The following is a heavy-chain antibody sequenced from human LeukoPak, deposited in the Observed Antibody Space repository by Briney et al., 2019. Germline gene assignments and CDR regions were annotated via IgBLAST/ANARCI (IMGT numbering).Heavy chain of an antibody. CDR1: GFTFSSYA. CDR2: ISSTSSTI. D-gene: IGHD4-17*01. J-gene: IGHJ5*02. CDR3: ARERTVTTDWFDP. V-gene: IGHV3-48*01. Sequence: PGGSLRLSCAASGFTFSSYAISWVRQAPGKGLEWVSYISSTSSTIYYADSVKGRFTISRDNAKNSLYLQMNSLRAEDTAVYYCARERTVTTDWFDPWGQGTLVTVSS.